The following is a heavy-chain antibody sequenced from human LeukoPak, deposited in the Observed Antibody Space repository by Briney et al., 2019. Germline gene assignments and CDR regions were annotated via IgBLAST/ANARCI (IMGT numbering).Heavy chain of an antibody. CDR2: MYYSGST. CDR3: ARGWGHRSSSWYVAPFHFDY. J-gene: IGHJ4*02. D-gene: IGHD6-13*01. CDR1: GGSISSSGYY. Sequence: SETLSLTCTVSGGSISSSGYYWGWIRQPPGKGLEWIGSMYYSGSTYYNPSLKSRVTISVDTSKNQFSLKLSSVTAADTAVYYCARGWGHRSSSWYVAPFHFDYWGQGTLVTVSS. V-gene: IGHV4-39*07.